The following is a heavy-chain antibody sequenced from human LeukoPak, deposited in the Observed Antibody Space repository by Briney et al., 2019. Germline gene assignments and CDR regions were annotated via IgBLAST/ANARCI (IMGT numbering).Heavy chain of an antibody. CDR1: GFTFSSYS. CDR2: ISSSSSYI. D-gene: IGHD5-18*01. Sequence: GGSLRLSCAASGFTFSSYSMNWVRQAPGKGLEWVSSISSSSSYIYYADSVKGRFTISRDNAKNSLYLQMNSLRAEDTAVYYCARDPLDTAMAHEYWGQGTLVTVSS. J-gene: IGHJ4*02. CDR3: ARDPLDTAMAHEY. V-gene: IGHV3-21*01.